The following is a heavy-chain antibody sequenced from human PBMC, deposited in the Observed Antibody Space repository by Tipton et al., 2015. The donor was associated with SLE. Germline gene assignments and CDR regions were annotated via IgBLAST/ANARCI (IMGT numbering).Heavy chain of an antibody. CDR3: ARHVDYGEGAFSL. D-gene: IGHD4/OR15-4a*01. CDR1: GFTFSSYS. CDR2: ISSSSSYI. V-gene: IGHV3-21*01. J-gene: IGHJ3*01. Sequence: VQLVQSGGGLVKPGGSLRLSCAASGFTFSSYSMNWVRQAPGKGLEWVSSISSSSSYIYYADSVKGRFTISRDNAKNSLYLQMNSLRAEDTAVYYCARHVDYGEGAFSLWGQGTMVTVSS.